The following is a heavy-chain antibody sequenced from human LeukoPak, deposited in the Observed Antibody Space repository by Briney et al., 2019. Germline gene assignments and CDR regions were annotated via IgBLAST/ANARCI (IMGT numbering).Heavy chain of an antibody. J-gene: IGHJ4*02. CDR2: ISGSGGST. D-gene: IGHD4-17*01. CDR3: ARSEDDYSDVGPIDY. V-gene: IGHV3-23*01. Sequence: GGSLRLSCAASGFTFSSYAMSWVRQAPGKGLEWVSAISGSGGSTYYADSVKGRFTISRDNSKNTLYLQINSLRAEDTAVYYCARSEDDYSDVGPIDYWGQGTLVTVSS. CDR1: GFTFSSYA.